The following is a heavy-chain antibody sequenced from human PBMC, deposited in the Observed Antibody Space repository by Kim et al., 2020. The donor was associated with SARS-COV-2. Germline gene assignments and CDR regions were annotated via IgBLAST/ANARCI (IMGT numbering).Heavy chain of an antibody. Sequence: SETLSLTCTVSGVSVSSSNYYWGWIRQPPGKGLEWIGNIYYTGDTYYNPSLKSRVTISVDTSKNHFSLKLSSLTAADTAVYYCARLEYSSSSRLFDPWGRGTLVHVSS. CDR1: GVSVSSSNYY. CDR3: ARLEYSSSSRLFDP. CDR2: IYYTGDT. V-gene: IGHV4-39*02. D-gene: IGHD6-6*01. J-gene: IGHJ5*02.